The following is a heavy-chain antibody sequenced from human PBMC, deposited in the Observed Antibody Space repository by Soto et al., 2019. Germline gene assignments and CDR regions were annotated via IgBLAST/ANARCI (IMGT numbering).Heavy chain of an antibody. CDR2: INHSGST. CDR1: GGSFSGYY. D-gene: IGHD5-18*01. V-gene: IGHV4-34*01. CDR3: AKDRGTAMIYWYFGL. Sequence: SETLSLTCAVYGGSFSGYYWSWIRQPPGKGLEWIGEINHSGSTNYNPSLKSRVTISVDTSKNQFSLKLSSVTAEDTALYYCAKDRGTAMIYWYFGLWGRGPLVTVSS. J-gene: IGHJ2*01.